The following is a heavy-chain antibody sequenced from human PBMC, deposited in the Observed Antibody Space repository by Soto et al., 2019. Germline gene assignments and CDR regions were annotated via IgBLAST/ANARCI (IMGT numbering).Heavy chain of an antibody. J-gene: IGHJ4*01. Sequence: EVQLVESGGGLVKPGGSLRLSCAASGFTFTNAWINWVRQAPGKGLEWVGRIKSKTDGGTTDYAEPEKGRFAISRDDSNNMVELQRNSLKSEDTAVDYSTTESYNTIIMVRFDYWGHGTLVTVSS. V-gene: IGHV3-15*07. CDR3: TTESYNTIIMVRFDY. CDR2: IKSKTDGGTT. D-gene: IGHD3-22*01. CDR1: GFTFTNAW.